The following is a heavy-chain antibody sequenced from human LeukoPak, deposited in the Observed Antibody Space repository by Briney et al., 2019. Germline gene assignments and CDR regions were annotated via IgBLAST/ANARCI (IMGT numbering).Heavy chain of an antibody. V-gene: IGHV1-18*01. Sequence: GASVKVSCKASGYIFTSYGINWVRQAPGQGLEWMGWITAYNGNTNYAQKLQGRVTMTTDTSTSTAYMELRSLRSDDTAVYYCARKECSGGSCYSDYWGQGTLVTVSS. D-gene: IGHD2-15*01. J-gene: IGHJ4*02. CDR1: GYIFTSYG. CDR3: ARKECSGGSCYSDY. CDR2: ITAYNGNT.